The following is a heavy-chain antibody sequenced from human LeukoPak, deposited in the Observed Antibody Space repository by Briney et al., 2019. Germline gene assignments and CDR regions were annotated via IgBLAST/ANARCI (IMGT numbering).Heavy chain of an antibody. CDR3: AKARIPSGNGYYSD. V-gene: IGHV3-23*01. D-gene: IGHD3-22*01. CDR1: GFTFSSYA. J-gene: IGHJ4*02. Sequence: GGSLRLSCAASGFTFSSYAMSWVRQAPGKGLEWVSDISGSGDNTYYADSVKGRFTISRDNFKNTLYLQMNSLRAEDTAVYYCAKARIPSGNGYYSDWGQGTLVTVSS. CDR2: ISGSGDNT.